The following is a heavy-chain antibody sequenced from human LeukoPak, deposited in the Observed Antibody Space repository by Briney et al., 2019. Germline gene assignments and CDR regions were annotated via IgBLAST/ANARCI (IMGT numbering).Heavy chain of an antibody. Sequence: ASVKVSCKASGGTFSSYAISWVRQAPGQGLEWMGRIIPILGIANYAQKFQGRVTITADKSTSTAYMELSSLRSEDTAVYHCARADYSGGWAGGFDIWGHGTMVTVSS. CDR2: IIPILGIA. J-gene: IGHJ3*02. D-gene: IGHD6-19*01. CDR1: GGTFSSYA. V-gene: IGHV1-69*04. CDR3: ARADYSGGWAGGFDI.